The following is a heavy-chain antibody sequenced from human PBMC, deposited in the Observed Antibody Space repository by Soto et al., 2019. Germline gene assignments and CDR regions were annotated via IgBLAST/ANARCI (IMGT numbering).Heavy chain of an antibody. J-gene: IGHJ4*02. CDR1: GFTFSNAW. CDR2: IKSKTDGGTT. D-gene: IGHD3-22*01. V-gene: IGHV3-15*01. CDR3: TTEGYDSSGYYQYYFDY. Sequence: EVQLVESGGGLVKPGGSLRLSCAASGFTFSNAWMSWVRQAPGKGLEWVGRIKSKTDGGTTDYAAPVKGRFTISRDDSKNTLYLQMNSLKTEDTAVYYCTTEGYDSSGYYQYYFDYWGQGTLVTVSS.